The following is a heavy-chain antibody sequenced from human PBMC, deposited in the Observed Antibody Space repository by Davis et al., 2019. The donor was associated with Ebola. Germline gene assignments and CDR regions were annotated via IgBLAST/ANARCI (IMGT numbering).Heavy chain of an antibody. J-gene: IGHJ3*02. V-gene: IGHV3-11*04. CDR3: ASQYCSGTRCYTDAFDI. D-gene: IGHD2-2*02. CDR1: GFTFSDYY. CDR2: INSSGSTI. Sequence: GESLKISCAASGFTFSDYYMSWIRQAPGKGLEWVSYINSSGSTIYYADSLKGRFTVSRDNARNSVYLQMNSLRAEDTAVYYCASQYCSGTRCYTDAFDIWGQGTMVTVSS.